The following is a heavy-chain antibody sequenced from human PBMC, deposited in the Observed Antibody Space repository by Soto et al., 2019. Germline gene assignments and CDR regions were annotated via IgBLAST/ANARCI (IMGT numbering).Heavy chain of an antibody. V-gene: IGHV1-69*01. D-gene: IGHD2-21*02. CDR3: ARAFCGGDCYASDWYFDL. J-gene: IGHJ2*01. Sequence: QVQLVQSGAEVKKPGSSVKVSCKASGGTFSSYAISWVRQAPGQGLEWMGGIIPIFGTANYAQKFQGRVTITANESTSTAYMELSSLRSEDTAVYYCARAFCGGDCYASDWYFDLWGRGTLGTVSS. CDR2: IIPIFGTA. CDR1: GGTFSSYA.